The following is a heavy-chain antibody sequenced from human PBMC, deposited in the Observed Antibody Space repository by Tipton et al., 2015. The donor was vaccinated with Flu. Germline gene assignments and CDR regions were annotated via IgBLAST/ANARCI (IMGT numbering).Heavy chain of an antibody. D-gene: IGHD4-11*01. J-gene: IGHJ4*02. V-gene: IGHV3-7*03. CDR3: ATANSNYAFDS. CDR2: VKQDGSEK. Sequence: VQLVQSGGGLVQPGGSLRLSCAASGFTFSDYWMAWVRQAPGKGLEWVANVKQDGSEKYYVDSVKGRFTISRDKSKNALFLQLNNVRAEDTAVYYCATANSNYAFDSWGQGTQVTVSS. CDR1: GFTFSDYW.